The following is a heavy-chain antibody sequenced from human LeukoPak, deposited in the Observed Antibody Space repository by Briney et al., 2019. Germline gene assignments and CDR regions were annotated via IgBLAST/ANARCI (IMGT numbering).Heavy chain of an antibody. CDR3: VRDYSSGWPMSYYNPYIDL. V-gene: IGHV4-4*07. J-gene: IGHJ6*03. CDR1: GGSVSSCY. D-gene: IGHD4-11*01. CDR2: VFVTGSP. Sequence: PSETLSLTCTFYGGSVSSCYWSWIRQPAGKPLEWIGRVFVTGSPNYSPSLKTRVTISLDASKNQLSLRLASVTAADTAVYYCVRDYSSGWPMSYYNPYIDLWGKGTMVTVSS.